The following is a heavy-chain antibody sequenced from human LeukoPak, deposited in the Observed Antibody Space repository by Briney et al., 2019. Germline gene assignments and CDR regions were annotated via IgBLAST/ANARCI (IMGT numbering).Heavy chain of an antibody. J-gene: IGHJ4*02. V-gene: IGHV4-4*07. CDR2: ISASGST. CDR3: ARDEVYGELYY. D-gene: IGHD3-10*01. CDR1: GESIGSYF. Sequence: SETLSLTCTISGESIGSYFWSWIRQPAGKGLEWIGRISASGSTYYSPSLKSRVSMSVDKSKDQFSLNLTSLSAADTAIYYCARDEVYGELYYWGQGSLVSVSS.